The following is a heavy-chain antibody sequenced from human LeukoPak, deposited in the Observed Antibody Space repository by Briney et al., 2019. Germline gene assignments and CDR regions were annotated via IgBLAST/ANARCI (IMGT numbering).Heavy chain of an antibody. J-gene: IGHJ3*02. CDR1: GFTFDDCA. Sequence: PGRSLRLSCAAPGFTFDDCAMHWVRHAPGKGLEWVSGISWNSGSIVYADSVKGRFTISRDNAKNSLYLQMNSLRAEDTALYYCAKDIAGAVAGRLGPGDAFDIWGQGTMVTVSS. CDR2: ISWNSGSI. CDR3: AKDIAGAVAGRLGPGDAFDI. V-gene: IGHV3-9*01. D-gene: IGHD6-19*01.